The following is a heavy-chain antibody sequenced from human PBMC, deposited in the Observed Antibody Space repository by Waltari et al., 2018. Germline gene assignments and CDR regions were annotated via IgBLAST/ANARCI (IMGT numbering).Heavy chain of an antibody. V-gene: IGHV3-23*01. CDR2: IGGSGGST. Sequence: EVQLLESGGGLVQPGGSLRLSCAASGFTFSSYAMSWVRQAPGTGLEWVSAIGGSGGSTYYADSVKGRFTISRVTSKSTQYLKMISLRAEDTAVYYWAIYLWNYVLVVGCCLFDYWGQGTLVTVSS. J-gene: IGHJ4*02. D-gene: IGHD1-7*01. CDR3: AIYLWNYVLVVGCCLFDY. CDR1: GFTFSSYA.